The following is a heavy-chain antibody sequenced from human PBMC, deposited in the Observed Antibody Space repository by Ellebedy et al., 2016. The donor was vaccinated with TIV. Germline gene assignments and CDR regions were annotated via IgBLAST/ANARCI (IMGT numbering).Heavy chain of an antibody. CDR1: GYSFSNYW. V-gene: IGHV5-51*04. D-gene: IGHD3-10*01. J-gene: IGHJ3*02. Sequence: GESLKISXQGSGYSFSNYWIAWVRQRPGKGLEWMGTIYPGDSDTRYSPSFQGQVTISADMPIGTAYLQWSSLKASDTAMYYCASPRGASPSYAFDIWGQGTMVTVSS. CDR3: ASPRGASPSYAFDI. CDR2: IYPGDSDT.